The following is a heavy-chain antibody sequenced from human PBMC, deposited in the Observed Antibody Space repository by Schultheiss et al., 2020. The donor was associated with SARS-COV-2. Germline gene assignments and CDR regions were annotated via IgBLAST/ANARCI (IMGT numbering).Heavy chain of an antibody. Sequence: ASVKVSCKASGYTFTSYYMHWVRQAPGQGLEWMGIINPSGGSTSYAQKFQGRVTMTRNTSISTAYMELSSLRSEDTAVYYCARPIPEYYYDSSGYYYYYGMDVWGQGTTVTVSS. CDR3: ARPIPEYYYDSSGYYYYYGMDV. CDR2: INPSGGST. J-gene: IGHJ6*02. D-gene: IGHD3-22*01. CDR1: GYTFTSYY. V-gene: IGHV1-46*01.